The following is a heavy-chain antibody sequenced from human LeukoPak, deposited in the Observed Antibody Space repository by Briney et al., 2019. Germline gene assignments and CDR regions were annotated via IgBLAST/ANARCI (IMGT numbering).Heavy chain of an antibody. CDR1: GFTFNSYA. J-gene: IGHJ6*03. CDR3: AKDLRVIVVTYYMDV. Sequence: GGSLRLSYAASGFTFNSYAMTWVRQAPGKGLEWVSSISGNGGSTYYTDSVKGRFTISRDNSKNTLYLQMNSLRAEDPAAYYCAKDLRVIVVTYYMDVWGKGTTVTVSS. V-gene: IGHV3-23*01. CDR2: ISGNGGST. D-gene: IGHD2-2*01.